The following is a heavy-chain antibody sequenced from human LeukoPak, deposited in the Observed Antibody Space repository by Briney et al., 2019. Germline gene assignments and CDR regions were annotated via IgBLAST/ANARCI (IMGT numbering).Heavy chain of an antibody. Sequence: HPGGSLRLSCAASGFTFNNYAMTWVRQPPGKGLEWVSTITGTNDATYYAGSVKGRFTISRDSSKNTLYLQMSSLRAEDTALYYCAIRDDYNDRDYWGQGILVTVSS. J-gene: IGHJ4*02. V-gene: IGHV3-23*01. CDR3: AIRDDYNDRDY. CDR1: GFTFNNYA. D-gene: IGHD5-24*01. CDR2: ITGTNDAT.